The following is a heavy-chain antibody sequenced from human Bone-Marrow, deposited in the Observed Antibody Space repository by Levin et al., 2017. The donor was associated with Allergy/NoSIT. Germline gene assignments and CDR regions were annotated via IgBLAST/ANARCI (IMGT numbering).Heavy chain of an antibody. V-gene: IGHV3-30*04. D-gene: IGHD3-16*01. CDR3: ARDLGYHDS. CDR1: GFTFTTYA. J-gene: IGHJ4*02. Sequence: GGSLRLSCAASGFTFTTYAMHWVRQTPGKGLEWLAVIAYDGTNDYYADSVKGRFTVSRDNSQDTLYLQMNSLRAEDTAVYFCARDLGYHDSWGQGTLVIVSS. CDR2: IAYDGTND.